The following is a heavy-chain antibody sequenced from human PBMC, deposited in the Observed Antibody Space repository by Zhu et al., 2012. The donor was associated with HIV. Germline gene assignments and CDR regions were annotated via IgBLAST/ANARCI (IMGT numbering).Heavy chain of an antibody. V-gene: IGHV3-23*01. CDR1: GFTFSTYS. Sequence: EVRLLESGGDLVQPGGSLRLSCAASGFTFSTYSMSWVRQAPGKGLEWVSIISGSGGKTDYADSVEGRFTISRDNSNNILYLQMNDLRAEDTALYYCAEALHLVVESALPRDAFDIWGQGTVVTVSS. CDR2: ISGSGGKT. D-gene: IGHD2-21*02. CDR3: AEALHLVVESALPRDAFDI. J-gene: IGHJ3*02.